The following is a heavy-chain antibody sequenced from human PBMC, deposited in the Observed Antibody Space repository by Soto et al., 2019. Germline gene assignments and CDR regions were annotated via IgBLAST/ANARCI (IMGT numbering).Heavy chain of an antibody. J-gene: IGHJ4*02. CDR2: INGDGTHR. CDR1: GFTFNKYW. D-gene: IGHD3-16*01. Sequence: EVQLVESGGGLVQPGGSLRLSCATSGFTFNKYWIHWVRQAPGEGLVWVSRINGDGTHRDYAESVRGRFSISRDFAQSTVFLQMNSLKDEDTAVYYCARLGFVGEGDFWGQGIQVSGSS. CDR3: ARLGFVGEGDF. V-gene: IGHV3-74*01.